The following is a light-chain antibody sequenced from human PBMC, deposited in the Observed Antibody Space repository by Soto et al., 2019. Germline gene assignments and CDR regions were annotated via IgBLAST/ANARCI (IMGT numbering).Light chain of an antibody. J-gene: IGKJ5*01. CDR3: QQYYSYPPT. CDR2: DAS. V-gene: IGKV3-11*01. Sequence: EIVLTQSPATLSLSPGERATLSCRASQSVSSYLAWYQQKPGQAPRLLIYDASNRATGIPARFSGSGSGTTFTLTISSLQSDDFATYYCQQYYSYPPTFGQGTRLEIK. CDR1: QSVSSY.